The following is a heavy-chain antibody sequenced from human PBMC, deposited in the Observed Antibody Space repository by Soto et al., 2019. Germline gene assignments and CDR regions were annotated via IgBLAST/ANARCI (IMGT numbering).Heavy chain of an antibody. V-gene: IGHV4-34*01. CDR3: ARGVKYSSGWSPFYYYYGMDV. CDR2: INHSGST. J-gene: IGHJ6*02. CDR1: GGSFSGYY. Sequence: SETLSLTCAVYGGSFSGYYWSWIRQPPGKGLEWIGEINHSGSTNYNPSLKSRVTISVDTSRNQFSLKLSSVTAADTAVYYCARGVKYSSGWSPFYYYYGMDVWGQGTTVTVSS. D-gene: IGHD6-19*01.